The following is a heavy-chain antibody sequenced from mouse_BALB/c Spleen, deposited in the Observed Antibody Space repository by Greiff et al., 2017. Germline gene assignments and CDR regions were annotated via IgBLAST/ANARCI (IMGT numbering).Heavy chain of an antibody. CDR2: IDPANGNT. CDR1: GFNIKDTY. D-gene: IGHD4-1*01. J-gene: IGHJ2*01. CDR3: ARGLGQFDY. V-gene: IGHV14-3*02. Sequence: VHVKQSGAELVKPGASVKLSCTASGFNIKDTYMHWVKQRPEQGLEWIGRIDPANGNTKYDPKFQGKATITADTSSNTAYLQLSSLTSEDTAVYYCARGLGQFDYWGQGTTLTVSS.